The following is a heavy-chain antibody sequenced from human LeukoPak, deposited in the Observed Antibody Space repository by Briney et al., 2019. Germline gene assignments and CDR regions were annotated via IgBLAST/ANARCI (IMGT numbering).Heavy chain of an antibody. J-gene: IGHJ4*02. Sequence: SLRLSCVASASTFDDYAMHWVRQAPGKGLEWVSGISWNSGSIDYADSVKGRFTISRDNAKKSLYLQMNSLRAEDTALYYCAKAPRHGYNLNCFDSWGQGTLVTVSS. V-gene: IGHV3-9*01. CDR1: ASTFDDYA. CDR2: ISWNSGSI. CDR3: AKAPRHGYNLNCFDS. D-gene: IGHD5-24*01.